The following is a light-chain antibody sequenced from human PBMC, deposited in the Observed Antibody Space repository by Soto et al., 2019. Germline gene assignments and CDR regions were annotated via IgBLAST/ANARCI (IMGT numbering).Light chain of an antibody. Sequence: DIQLTQSPSSLSASLGDAVTITCRANQNISHFLNWYQQKLGKAPKLLIYAASNSQGGVSSRFSGSGSGTDFTLTIASLQAEDFASYYCQQGYTAPQTFGQGTKVDIK. J-gene: IGKJ1*01. CDR2: AAS. CDR1: QNISHF. V-gene: IGKV1-39*01. CDR3: QQGYTAPQT.